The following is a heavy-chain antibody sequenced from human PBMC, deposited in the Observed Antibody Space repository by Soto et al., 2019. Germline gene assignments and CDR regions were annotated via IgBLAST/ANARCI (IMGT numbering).Heavy chain of an antibody. CDR2: ISRGGTTI. CDR1: GFTFSDYY. CDR3: ARVCPAAFDV. V-gene: IGHV3-11*01. Sequence: QVQLVESGGGSVKPGGSLRLSCAASGFTFSDYYMIWIRQAPGKGLEWISYISRGGTTIYDADSVKGRFTTSRDNAKNSLYLQMNNLTAEDTALYSCARVCPAAFDVWGQGTMVTVSS. J-gene: IGHJ3*01. D-gene: IGHD2-2*01.